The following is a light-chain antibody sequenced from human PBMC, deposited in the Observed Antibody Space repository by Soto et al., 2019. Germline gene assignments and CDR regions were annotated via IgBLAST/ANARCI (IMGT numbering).Light chain of an antibody. J-gene: IGKJ1*01. Sequence: DIQMTQSPSTLSGSVGDRVTITCRARQTISSWLAWYQQKPGKAPKLLSYKASTLKSGVPSRFSGSGSGTEFTLTISSLQPDDVATYYCQHYNSYSEAFGQGTKVELK. CDR2: KAS. V-gene: IGKV1-5*03. CDR1: QTISSW. CDR3: QHYNSYSEA.